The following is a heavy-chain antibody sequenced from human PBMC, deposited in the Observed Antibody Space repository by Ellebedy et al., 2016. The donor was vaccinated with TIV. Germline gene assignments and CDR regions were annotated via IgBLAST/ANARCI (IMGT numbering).Heavy chain of an antibody. V-gene: IGHV4-61*01. D-gene: IGHD5-24*01. CDR2: IYYSGNT. Sequence: SETLSLXCTASGGSVNSGSYYWSWIRQSPGKGLEWIGYIYYSGNTKYNPSLKSRVTASVDKSKNQFSLKLSSVTAADTAVYYCARTPIGMATTYYFDYWGQGTLVTVSS. CDR1: GGSVNSGSYY. J-gene: IGHJ4*02. CDR3: ARTPIGMATTYYFDY.